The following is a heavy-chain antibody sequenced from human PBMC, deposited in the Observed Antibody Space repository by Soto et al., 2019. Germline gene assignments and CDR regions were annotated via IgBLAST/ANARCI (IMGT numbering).Heavy chain of an antibody. V-gene: IGHV4-59*01. Sequence: SETLSLSCTVSGGSISSYYWSWIRQPPGKGLEWIGYIYYSGSTNYNPSLKSRVTISVDTSKNQFSLKLSSVTAADTAVYYCAREAHYDFWSGYYGGSYFDYWGQGTLVPVSS. CDR1: GGSISSYY. D-gene: IGHD3-3*01. CDR2: IYYSGST. J-gene: IGHJ4*02. CDR3: AREAHYDFWSGYYGGSYFDY.